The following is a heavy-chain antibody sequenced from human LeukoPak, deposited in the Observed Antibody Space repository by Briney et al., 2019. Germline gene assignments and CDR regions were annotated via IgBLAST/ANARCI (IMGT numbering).Heavy chain of an antibody. CDR1: GGSISSYY. J-gene: IGHJ3*02. V-gene: IGHV4-59*01. D-gene: IGHD5-18*01. CDR2: IHYSGST. Sequence: PSETLSLTCTVSGGSISSYYWSWIRQPPGKGLEWIGYIHYSGSTNYNPSLKSRVTISVDTSKNQFSLKLSSVTAADTAVYYCARERLGYSYGYPDAFDIWGQGTMVTVSS. CDR3: ARERLGYSYGYPDAFDI.